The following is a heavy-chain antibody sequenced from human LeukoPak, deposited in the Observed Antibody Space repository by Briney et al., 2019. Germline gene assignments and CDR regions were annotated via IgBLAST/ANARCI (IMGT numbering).Heavy chain of an antibody. D-gene: IGHD3-22*01. CDR2: ISSSSSYI. CDR1: GFTFSSYS. J-gene: IGHJ3*02. V-gene: IGHV3-21*01. Sequence: GGSLRLSCAASGFTFSSYSMNWVRQAPGKGLEWVPSISSSSSYIYYADSVKGRFTISRDNTKNSLYLQMNSLRAEDTAVYYCARGIVVVTPDAFDIWGQGTMVTVSS. CDR3: ARGIVVVTPDAFDI.